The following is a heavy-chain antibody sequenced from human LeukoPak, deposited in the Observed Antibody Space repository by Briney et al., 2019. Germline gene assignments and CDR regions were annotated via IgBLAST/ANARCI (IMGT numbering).Heavy chain of an antibody. CDR1: GFTFSSYS. CDR2: ISSSSSTI. CDR3: ATQVRRYSSGRDY. D-gene: IGHD6-19*01. J-gene: IGHJ4*02. V-gene: IGHV3-48*01. Sequence: GGSLRLSCAASGFTFSSYSMNWVRQAPGKGLEWVSYISSSSSTIYYADSMKGRFTISRDNANNSLYLQMNSLRAEDTAVYYSATQVRRYSSGRDYWGQGTLVTVSS.